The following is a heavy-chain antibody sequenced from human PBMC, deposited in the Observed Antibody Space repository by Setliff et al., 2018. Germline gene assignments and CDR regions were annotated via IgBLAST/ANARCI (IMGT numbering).Heavy chain of an antibody. CDR3: ARGIIAYASWAPNKHAYYYYMDV. CDR1: GYTLTTYY. J-gene: IGHJ6*03. D-gene: IGHD2-2*01. CDR2: INPSGEST. Sequence: WASVKVSCKASGYTLTTYYMHWVRQAPGQGLEWMGLINPSGESTVYAEKFQGRVSMTRDTSTSTVYMDLESLKSGDTAIYYCARGIIAYASWAPNKHAYYYYMDVWGNGTTVTVSS. V-gene: IGHV1-46*01.